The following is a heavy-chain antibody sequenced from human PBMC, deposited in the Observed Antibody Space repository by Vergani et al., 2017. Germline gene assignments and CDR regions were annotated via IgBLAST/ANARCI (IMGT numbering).Heavy chain of an antibody. V-gene: IGHV1-18*01. CDR3: ARASSPRHNYDILTGYYSLGQPHNGMDV. CDR2: ISAYNGNT. Sequence: QVQLVQSGAEVKKPGASVTVSCKASGYTFTSYGISWVRQAPGQGLEWMGWISAYNGNTNYAQKLQGRVTMTTDTSTSTAYMELRSLRSDDTAVYYCARASSPRHNYDILTGYYSLGQPHNGMDVWGQGTTVTVSS. CDR1: GYTFTSYG. J-gene: IGHJ6*02. D-gene: IGHD3-9*01.